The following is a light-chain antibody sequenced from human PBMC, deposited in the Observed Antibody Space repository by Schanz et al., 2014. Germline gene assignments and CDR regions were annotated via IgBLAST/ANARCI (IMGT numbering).Light chain of an antibody. V-gene: IGKV3-20*01. CDR3: QQYGSSPGT. CDR2: GAS. Sequence: EIVLTQSPGTLSLSPGERATLSCRASQSVSSSYLALYQQKPGQAPRLLIYGASSRATGIPDRFSGSGSGTDFTLTISRLEPEDFAVYYCQQYGSSPGTFGKGTKVEIK. CDR1: QSVSSSY. J-gene: IGKJ1*01.